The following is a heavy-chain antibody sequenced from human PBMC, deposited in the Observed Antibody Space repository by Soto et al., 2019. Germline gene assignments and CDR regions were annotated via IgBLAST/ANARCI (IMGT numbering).Heavy chain of an antibody. CDR2: IYYSGST. Sequence: SETLSLTCTVSGGSISSSSYYWGWIRQPPGKGLEWIGSIYYSGSTYYNPSLKSRVTISVDTSKNQFSLKLSSVTAADTAVYYCASPRLAFYNWFDPWGQGTLVTVSS. J-gene: IGHJ5*02. CDR1: GGSISSSSYY. V-gene: IGHV4-39*01. D-gene: IGHD3-3*02. CDR3: ASPRLAFYNWFDP.